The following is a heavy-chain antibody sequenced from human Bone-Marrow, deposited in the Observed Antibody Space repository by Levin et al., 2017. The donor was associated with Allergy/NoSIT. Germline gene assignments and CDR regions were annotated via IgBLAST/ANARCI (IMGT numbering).Heavy chain of an antibody. D-gene: IGHD3-10*01. CDR3: ARGPELSGVY. V-gene: IGHV3-30*04. CDR2: ISYDGSNK. Sequence: PSETLSLTCAASGFTFSSYAMHWVRQAPGKGLEWVAVISYDGSNKYYADSVKGRFTISRDNSKNTLYLQMNSLRAEDTAVYYCARGPELSGVYWGQGTLVTVSS. J-gene: IGHJ4*02. CDR1: GFTFSSYA.